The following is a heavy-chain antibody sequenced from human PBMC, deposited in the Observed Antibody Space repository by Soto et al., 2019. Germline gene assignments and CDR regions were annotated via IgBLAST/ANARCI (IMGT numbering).Heavy chain of an antibody. CDR3: ARNSARRNDFDV. Sequence: QVQLVQSGAEVKNPGASVKVSCQASNYLFGAFGLRWVRQAPGQGLEWMGWITPYNGNTHYAEKFQDRVTMTADKSTTTAYVEVRRLTSDDTAVYFCARNSARRNDFDVWGQGTVVTVSS. CDR2: ITPYNGNT. CDR1: NYLFGAFG. V-gene: IGHV1-18*01. J-gene: IGHJ3*01.